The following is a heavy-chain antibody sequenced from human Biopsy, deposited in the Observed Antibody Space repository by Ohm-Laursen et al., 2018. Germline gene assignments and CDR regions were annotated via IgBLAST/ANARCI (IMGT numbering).Heavy chain of an antibody. D-gene: IGHD3-22*01. CDR3: ARDYDTSGYYYVS. CDR1: GGSISNNNYY. CDR2: IFYRGST. V-gene: IGHV4-39*01. Sequence: SETLSLTCTVSGGSISNNNYYWGWIRQPPGKGLEWIGSIFYRGSTHYKPSLKIRVNISVDTSKNQFSLKLNSGTAADTAVYYCARDYDTSGYYYVSWGQGTLVTVSS. J-gene: IGHJ5*02.